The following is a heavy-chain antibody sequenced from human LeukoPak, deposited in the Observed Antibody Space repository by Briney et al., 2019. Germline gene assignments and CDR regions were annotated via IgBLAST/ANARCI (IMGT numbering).Heavy chain of an antibody. D-gene: IGHD6-19*01. CDR3: ARHEVAGTNWFDP. J-gene: IGHJ5*02. CDR1: GGSFSGYY. CDR2: INHSGST. V-gene: IGHV4-34*01. Sequence: SETLSLTCGVYGGSFSGYYWSWIRQPPGKGLEWIGEINHSGSTNYNPSLKSRVTISVDTSKNQFSLKLSSVTAADTAVYYCARHEVAGTNWFDPWGQGTLVTVSS.